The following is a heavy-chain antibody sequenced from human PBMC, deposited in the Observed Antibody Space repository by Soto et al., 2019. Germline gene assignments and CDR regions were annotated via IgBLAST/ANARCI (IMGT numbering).Heavy chain of an antibody. CDR1: GFRFSGYG. CDR2: ISYDGSNR. Sequence: QVQLVQSGGGVVQPGRSLRLSCAASGFRFSGYGMHWLRQAPGKGLEWVAVISYDGSNRYYADSVKGRFTISRDNNKNILYLEMSGLRPEDKAMYFCAKDPRDDWNFVVYYFDEWGQGSLVTVSA. J-gene: IGHJ4*02. D-gene: IGHD1-7*01. CDR3: AKDPRDDWNFVVYYFDE. V-gene: IGHV3-30*18.